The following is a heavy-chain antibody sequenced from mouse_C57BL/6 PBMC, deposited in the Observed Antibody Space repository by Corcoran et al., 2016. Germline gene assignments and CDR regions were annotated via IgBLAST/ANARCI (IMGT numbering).Heavy chain of an antibody. V-gene: IGHV1-85*01. CDR2: IYPRDGST. Sequence: QVQLQQSGPELVKPGASVKLSCTASGYTFTSYDINWVKQRPGQGLEWIGWIYPRDGSTKYNGKFKGKATLTIDPSSSTAYMELHSLTSEDSAVYFCAREGDDGYFDCDYWGQGTTLTVSS. CDR1: GYTFTSYD. D-gene: IGHD2-3*01. CDR3: AREGDDGYFDCDY. J-gene: IGHJ2*01.